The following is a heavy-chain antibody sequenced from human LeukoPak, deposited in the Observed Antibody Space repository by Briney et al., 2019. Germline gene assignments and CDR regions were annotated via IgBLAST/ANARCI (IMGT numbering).Heavy chain of an antibody. CDR3: ARVYYDFWSGPVDY. Sequence: SETLSLTCAVYGGSFSGYYWSWIRQPPGKGLEWLGEINHSGSTNYNPSLKSRVTISVDTSKNQFSLKLSSVTAADTAVYYCARVYYDFWSGPVDYWGQGTLVTVSS. CDR2: INHSGST. J-gene: IGHJ4*02. CDR1: GGSFSGYY. D-gene: IGHD3-3*01. V-gene: IGHV4-34*01.